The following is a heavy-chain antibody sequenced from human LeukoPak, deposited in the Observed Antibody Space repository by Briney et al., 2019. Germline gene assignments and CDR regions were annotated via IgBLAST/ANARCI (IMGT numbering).Heavy chain of an antibody. Sequence: ASVKVSCKASGYTFTSYGISWVRQAPGQGLEWMGWISAYIGNTNYVQKLQGRVTMTTDTSTSTAYMELRSLRSDDTAVYYCARGGVSNSWYRTPDYWGQGTLVTVSS. D-gene: IGHD6-13*01. CDR2: ISAYIGNT. V-gene: IGHV1-18*01. CDR1: GYTFTSYG. CDR3: ARGGVSNSWYRTPDY. J-gene: IGHJ4*02.